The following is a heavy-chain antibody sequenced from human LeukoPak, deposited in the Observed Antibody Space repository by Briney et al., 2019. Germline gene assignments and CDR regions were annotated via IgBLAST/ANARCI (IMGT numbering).Heavy chain of an antibody. D-gene: IGHD6-13*01. J-gene: IGHJ6*03. CDR2: IYPGDSNT. CDR3: ARLRGSSWTSVYYYMDV. CDR1: GYRFTNYW. Sequence: KPGESLKISCKGSGYRFTNYWIGWVRQMPGKGLEWMGIIYPGDSNTRYSPSFQGQVTISADKSINTAYLQWSSLKASDTAMYYCARLRGSSWTSVYYYMDVWGKGTTVTVSS. V-gene: IGHV5-51*03.